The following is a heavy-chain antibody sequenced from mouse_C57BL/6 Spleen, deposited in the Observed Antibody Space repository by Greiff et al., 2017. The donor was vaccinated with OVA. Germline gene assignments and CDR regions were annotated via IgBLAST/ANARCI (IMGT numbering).Heavy chain of an antibody. CDR2: IDPSSGGT. D-gene: IGHD1-1*01. Sequence: QVQLQQPGAELVKPGASVKLSCKASGYTFTSYWMHWVKQRPGRGLEWIGRIDPSSGGTKYNEKFKSKATLTVVKPSSTAYRQLSSLTSDDSAVYYCARSNYYGSPLDYWGQGTTLTVSS. V-gene: IGHV1-72*01. J-gene: IGHJ2*01. CDR3: ARSNYYGSPLDY. CDR1: GYTFTSYW.